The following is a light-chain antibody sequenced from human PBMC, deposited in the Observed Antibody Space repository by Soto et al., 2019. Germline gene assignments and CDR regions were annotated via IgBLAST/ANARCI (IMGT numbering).Light chain of an antibody. CDR3: QHYNSYSEA. Sequence: DIQMTQSPSTLSGSVGDRVTITCRASQTISSWLAWYQQKPGKAPKLLIYKASTLKSGVPSRFSGSGSGTEFTLTISRLQPDDFATYYGQHYNSYSEAFGQGTNVELK. V-gene: IGKV1-5*03. CDR2: KAS. J-gene: IGKJ1*01. CDR1: QTISSW.